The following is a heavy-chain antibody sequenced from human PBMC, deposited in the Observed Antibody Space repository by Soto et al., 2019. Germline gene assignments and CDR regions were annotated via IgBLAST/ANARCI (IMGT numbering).Heavy chain of an antibody. D-gene: IGHD6-19*01. Sequence: GGSLRLSCAGSGFTFSDYCITWIRRAPGKGLEWVSYINTLSSAIYYADSVKGRFTISRDNAKNSVYLQMNSLRAEDTAVYYYERRLQWQLRPLDSWGRGTLVTVSS. J-gene: IGHJ4*02. V-gene: IGHV3-11*01. CDR1: GFTFSDYC. CDR3: ERRLQWQLRPLDS. CDR2: INTLSSAI.